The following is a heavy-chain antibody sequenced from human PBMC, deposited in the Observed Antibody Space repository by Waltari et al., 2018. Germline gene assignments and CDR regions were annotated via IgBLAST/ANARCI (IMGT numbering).Heavy chain of an antibody. CDR3: ARDRGRGLYLDS. Sequence: QLQLQESGPGLVKPSGTLSLTCAVSGDSMSSNYWWGWVRQPPGKGLEWIGQVRNSGRTNYNPSFASRVTVSLDTYNNQFSLEVTSATAADTAIYYCARDRGRGLYLDSWGPGTLVTVS. V-gene: IGHV4-4*02. CDR1: GDSMSSNYW. J-gene: IGHJ4*02. D-gene: IGHD2-15*01. CDR2: VRNSGRT.